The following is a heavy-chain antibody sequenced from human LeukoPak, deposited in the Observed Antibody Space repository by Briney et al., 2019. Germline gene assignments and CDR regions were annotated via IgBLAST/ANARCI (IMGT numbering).Heavy chain of an antibody. V-gene: IGHV4-30-2*01. Sequence: SETLSLTCTVSGGSITSSSYYWGWIRQPPGKGLEWIGYIYHSGSTYYNPSLKSRVTISVDRSKNQFSLKLSSVTAADTAVYYCARALTSSGSYYRGRYFDYWGQGTLVTVSS. CDR3: ARALTSSGSYYRGRYFDY. D-gene: IGHD1-26*01. J-gene: IGHJ4*02. CDR2: IYHSGST. CDR1: GGSITSSSYY.